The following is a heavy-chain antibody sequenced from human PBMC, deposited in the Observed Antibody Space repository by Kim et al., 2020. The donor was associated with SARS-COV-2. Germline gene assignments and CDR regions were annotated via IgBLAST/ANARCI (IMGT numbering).Heavy chain of an antibody. J-gene: IGHJ4*01. D-gene: IGHD6-19*01. CDR3: ARERSSSLASGWYYFDP. Sequence: ASVKVSCKASGYTFTDYYIDWVRQTPGQGLEWMGRINPNSGGANHAPKFQARVTMSYDTTINTAYMELTSLRSDDTALYYCARERSSSLASGWYYFDPWG. CDR1: GYTFTDYY. V-gene: IGHV1-2*06. CDR2: INPNSGGA.